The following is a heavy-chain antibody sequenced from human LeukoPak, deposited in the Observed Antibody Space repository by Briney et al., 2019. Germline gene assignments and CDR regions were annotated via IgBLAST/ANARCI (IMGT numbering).Heavy chain of an antibody. J-gene: IGHJ2*01. CDR1: GFTFSRYS. V-gene: IGHV3-48*04. CDR2: ISTGSNTI. D-gene: IGHD6-13*01. Sequence: GGSLRLSCAASGFTFSRYSMNWVRQAPGKGLEWVSYISTGSNTIYYAGSVKGRFTISRDNAKNSLYLQMNSLRAEDTAVYYCARDVTGAGYWYFDLWGRGTLVTVSS. CDR3: ARDVTGAGYWYFDL.